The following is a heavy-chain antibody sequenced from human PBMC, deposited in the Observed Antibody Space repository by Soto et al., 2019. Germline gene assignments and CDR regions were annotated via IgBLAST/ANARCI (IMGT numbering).Heavy chain of an antibody. Sequence: QVQLQESGPGLVKPSETLSLTCTVSGGSVSSGSYYWSWIRQPPGKGLEWIGYIYYSGSTNYNPSPKCRVTRSVDTPKHQSSLKLSSVTAADTAVYYCARVGWADDSRGSFDCWGQGTLVTVSS. CDR3: ARVGWADDSRGSFDC. V-gene: IGHV4-61*01. J-gene: IGHJ4*02. CDR1: GGSVSSGSYY. CDR2: IYYSGST. D-gene: IGHD3-22*01.